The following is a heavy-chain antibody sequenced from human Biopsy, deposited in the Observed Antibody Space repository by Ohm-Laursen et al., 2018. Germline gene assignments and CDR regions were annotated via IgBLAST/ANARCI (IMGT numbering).Heavy chain of an antibody. J-gene: IGHJ1*01. CDR1: GGTFSNYG. Sequence: AASVKVSCKAPGGTFSNYGVNWVRQVPGQGLEWLGGNIPILGTGNYAQKFQDRVTVAADTSTSTATMELRSLRSDDTAVYYCATKLTGYFHHWGQGTLVIVSS. D-gene: IGHD3-9*01. CDR2: NIPILGTG. V-gene: IGHV1-69*06. CDR3: ATKLTGYFHH.